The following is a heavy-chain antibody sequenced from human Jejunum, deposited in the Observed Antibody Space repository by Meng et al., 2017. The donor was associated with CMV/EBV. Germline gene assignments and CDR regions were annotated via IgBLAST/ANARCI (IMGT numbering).Heavy chain of an antibody. J-gene: IGHJ5*02. CDR2: GST. CDR3: VDYSSSYGWFDP. CDR1: GGSINSSIPY. D-gene: IGHD6-6*01. Sequence: LSLPLPLSGGSINSSIPYWTWISQPPGKGLEWIGGGSTYYNPSLKSRVTISVDTSKNQFSLMLTSVTAADTAVYYCVDYSSSYGWFDPWGQGTLVTVSS. V-gene: IGHV4-39*01.